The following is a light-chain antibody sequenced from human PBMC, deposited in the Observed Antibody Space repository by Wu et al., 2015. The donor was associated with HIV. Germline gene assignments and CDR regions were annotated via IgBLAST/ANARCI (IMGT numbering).Light chain of an antibody. CDR3: QQYDDYLFT. Sequence: DIQMTQSPSTLSASVGERVTITCRASQNIRSWLAWYQQKPGKAPKLLIYRASTLQDGSHQGSAAVDLGQNSLSPSAPSQPDDFATYYCQQYDDYLFTFGQGTKLQIK. J-gene: IGKJ2*01. CDR1: QNIRSW. V-gene: IGKV1-5*03. CDR2: RAS.